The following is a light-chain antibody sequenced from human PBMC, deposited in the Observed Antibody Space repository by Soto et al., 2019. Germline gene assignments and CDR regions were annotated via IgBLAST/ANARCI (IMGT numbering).Light chain of an antibody. V-gene: IGKV1-6*01. CDR1: QGIRND. Sequence: AIQMTQSPSSLSASVGDRVTITCRASQGIRNDLGWYQQKPGKDPELLLYATTTLQSGVPSRLSGSGSDTDFTLTSSSLQPDDFATYYCLQDSTYPNTFGQGTKREIK. J-gene: IGKJ2*01. CDR2: ATT. CDR3: LQDSTYPNT.